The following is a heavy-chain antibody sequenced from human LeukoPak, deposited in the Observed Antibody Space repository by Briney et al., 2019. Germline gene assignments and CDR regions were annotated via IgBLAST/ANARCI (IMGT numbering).Heavy chain of an antibody. CDR3: AKRPRDCSSTSCATTDY. J-gene: IGHJ4*02. CDR1: GFTFSSYA. Sequence: GGSLRLSCAASGFTFSSYAMSWVRQAPGKGLERVSAISGSGGSTYYADSVKGRFTISRDNSKNTLYLQMNSLRAEDTAVYYCAKRPRDCSSTSCATTDYWGQGTLVTVSS. D-gene: IGHD2-2*01. V-gene: IGHV3-23*01. CDR2: ISGSGGST.